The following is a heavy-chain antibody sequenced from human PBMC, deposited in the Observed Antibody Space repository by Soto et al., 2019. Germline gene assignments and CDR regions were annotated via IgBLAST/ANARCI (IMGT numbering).Heavy chain of an antibody. Sequence: QVQLAQSGAEVKKPGSSVKVSCQASGGTFSTYSINWVRQAPGQGLEWMGGIIPVFGTPNYAQKFQGRLTITADESTRTGYMELTTLTSEDTAVYFCARSRDRCGGDCYSVYAAFDLWGQGTAVTVSS. CDR3: ARSRDRCGGDCYSVYAAFDL. CDR2: IIPVFGTP. CDR1: GGTFSTYS. D-gene: IGHD2-21*02. V-gene: IGHV1-69*01. J-gene: IGHJ3*01.